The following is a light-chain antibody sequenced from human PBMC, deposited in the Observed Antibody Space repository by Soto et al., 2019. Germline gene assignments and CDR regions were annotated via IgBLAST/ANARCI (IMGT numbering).Light chain of an antibody. CDR2: WAS. CDR1: QRVFHSTNNKEN. Sequence: DILMTQSTESLALSLGERATMNCWSSQRVFHSTNNKENLALYEQKTGQPPKLLIYWASTRESGVRDRFNGSGSQTDFTLTISSMQGQDVATYYLKQYYRSPLTFGGENNV. CDR3: KQYYRSPLT. V-gene: IGKV4-1*01. J-gene: IGKJ4*01.